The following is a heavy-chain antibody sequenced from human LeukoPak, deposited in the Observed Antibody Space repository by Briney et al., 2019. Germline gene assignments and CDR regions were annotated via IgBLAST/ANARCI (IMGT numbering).Heavy chain of an antibody. CDR3: ARAGYSGSYYSVDY. CDR2: IIPILGSA. CDR1: GGTFSSYA. V-gene: IGHV1-69*11. D-gene: IGHD1-26*01. Sequence: ASVKVSCKASGGTFSSYAISWVRQAPGQGLEWMGWIIPILGSANYAQSFQGRVTITADESTSTAYMELSSLRSEDTAVYYCARAGYSGSYYSVDYWGQGTLVTVSS. J-gene: IGHJ4*02.